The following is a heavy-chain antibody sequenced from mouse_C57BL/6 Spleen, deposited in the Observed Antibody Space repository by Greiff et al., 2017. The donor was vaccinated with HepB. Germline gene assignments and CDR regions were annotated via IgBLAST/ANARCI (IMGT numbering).Heavy chain of an antibody. D-gene: IGHD1-1*01. CDR1: GYTFTSYW. V-gene: IGHV1-52*01. Sequence: QVQLQQSGAELVRPGSSVKLSCKASGYTFTSYWMHWVKQRPIQGLEWIGNIDPSDSETHYNQKFKDKATLTVDKSSSTAYMQLSSLTSEDSAVYYCARGGSSYPGYFDYWGQGTTLTVSS. CDR3: ARGGSSYPGYFDY. J-gene: IGHJ2*01. CDR2: IDPSDSET.